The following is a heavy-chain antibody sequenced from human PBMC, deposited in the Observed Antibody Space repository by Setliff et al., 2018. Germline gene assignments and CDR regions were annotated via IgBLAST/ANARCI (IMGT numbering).Heavy chain of an antibody. CDR2: IIPMFRSG. D-gene: IGHD2-21*01. CDR1: GGTFKNYA. V-gene: IGHV1-69*13. J-gene: IGHJ3*02. Sequence: GASVKVSCKASGGTFKNYAISWVRQAPGQGLEWMGGIIPMFRSGNNAQRFQGRVTITADESTSTVYMELTSLRPEDTAVYYCARDPEGGEFDIWGQGTLVTVSS. CDR3: ARDPEGGEFDI.